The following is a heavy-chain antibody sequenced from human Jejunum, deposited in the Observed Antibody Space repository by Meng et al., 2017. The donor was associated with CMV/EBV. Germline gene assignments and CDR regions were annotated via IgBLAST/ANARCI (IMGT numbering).Heavy chain of an antibody. Sequence: LSMHWVRQAPGKGLEWMGGFDPEDGETIYAQKFQGRVTMTEDTSTDTAYMELSSLRSEDTAVYYCATAPVGATSCPGPYYYGMDVWGQGTTVTVSS. CDR1: LS. J-gene: IGHJ6*02. D-gene: IGHD1-26*01. CDR3: ATAPVGATSCPGPYYYGMDV. CDR2: FDPEDGET. V-gene: IGHV1-24*01.